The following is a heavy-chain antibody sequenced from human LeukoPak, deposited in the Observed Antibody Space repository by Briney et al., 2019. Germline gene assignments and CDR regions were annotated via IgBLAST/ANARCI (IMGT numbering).Heavy chain of an antibody. CDR1: GGSISSGDYY. CDR3: ARPYYYDSRIDP. V-gene: IGHV4-30-4*01. CDR2: MYYSGST. D-gene: IGHD3-22*01. J-gene: IGHJ5*02. Sequence: PSETLSLTCTVSGGSISSGDYYWSWIRQPPGKGLEWIAYMYYSGSTYYNPSHKSRVTMSADTSKNQLSLKLSSVTAADTAVYYCARPYYYDSRIDPWGQGILVTVSS.